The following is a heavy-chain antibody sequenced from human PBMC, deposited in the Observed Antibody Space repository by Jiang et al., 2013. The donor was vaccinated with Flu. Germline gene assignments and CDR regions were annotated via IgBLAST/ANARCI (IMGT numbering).Heavy chain of an antibody. V-gene: IGHV4-59*01. Sequence: GPGLVKPSETLSLTCTVSGGSISSYYWSWIRQPPGKGLECIGYIYYSGSTNYNPSLKSRVTISVDTSKNQFSLKLSSVTAADTAVYYCARGGGYYDSSGQNAFDIWGQGTMVTISS. J-gene: IGHJ3*02. CDR2: IYYSGST. CDR3: ARGGGYYDSSGQNAFDI. CDR1: GGSISSYY. D-gene: IGHD3-22*01.